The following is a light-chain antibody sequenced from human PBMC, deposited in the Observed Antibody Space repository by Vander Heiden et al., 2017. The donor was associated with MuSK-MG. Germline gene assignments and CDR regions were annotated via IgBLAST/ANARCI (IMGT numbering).Light chain of an antibody. CDR3: QKDDSAPFT. Sequence: DIQMTQSPSSLSASVGDRVTITCRASQGISNYLAWYQQKPGKVPKLLMYAASTLQSGVPSRFSGSGSGTDFTLTITSLQPEDVASYYCQKDDSAPFTFGPGTKVDIK. CDR2: AAS. V-gene: IGKV1-27*01. CDR1: QGISNY. J-gene: IGKJ3*01.